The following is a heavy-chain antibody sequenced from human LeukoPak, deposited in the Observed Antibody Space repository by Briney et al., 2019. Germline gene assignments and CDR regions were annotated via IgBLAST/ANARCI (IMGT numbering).Heavy chain of an antibody. CDR1: GFTFSNYA. J-gene: IGHJ4*02. V-gene: IGHV3-21*01. Sequence: GGSLRLSCAASGFTFSNYAMSWVRQAPGKGLEWVSSISSSSSYIYYADSVKGRFTISRDNAKNSLYLQMNSLRAEDTAVYYCARDHGSSWLYWGQGTLVTVSS. D-gene: IGHD6-13*01. CDR3: ARDHGSSWLY. CDR2: ISSSSSYI.